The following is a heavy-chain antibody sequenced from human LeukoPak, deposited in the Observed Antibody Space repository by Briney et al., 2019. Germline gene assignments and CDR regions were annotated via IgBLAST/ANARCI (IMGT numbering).Heavy chain of an antibody. CDR1: GFTFSTCS. J-gene: IGHJ4*02. CDR3: ARGWGAVAVRLDY. CDR2: ISGSSYHI. Sequence: GGSLRLSCAASGFTFSTCSMKWVRQAPGKALEWVSSISGSSYHIYYADSVKGRFTISRDNANNLLYLQMNSLRAEDTAVYYCARGWGAVAVRLDYWGQGTLVTVSS. V-gene: IGHV3-21*01. D-gene: IGHD6-19*01.